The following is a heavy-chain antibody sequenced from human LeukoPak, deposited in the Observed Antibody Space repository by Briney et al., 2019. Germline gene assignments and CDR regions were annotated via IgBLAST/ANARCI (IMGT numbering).Heavy chain of an antibody. J-gene: IGHJ4*02. V-gene: IGHV3-30*03. CDR2: ISFDGSLQ. CDR1: GFTFSSYG. D-gene: IGHD2-15*01. CDR3: ARGHLRIASLIDF. Sequence: GGSLRLSCAASGFTFSSYGMHWVRQAPGKGLEWVSIISFDGSLQYYTDSVEGRFTISRDISTNTVYLQMNSLRPEDTAVYYCARGHLRIASLIDFWGQGTLVTVSS.